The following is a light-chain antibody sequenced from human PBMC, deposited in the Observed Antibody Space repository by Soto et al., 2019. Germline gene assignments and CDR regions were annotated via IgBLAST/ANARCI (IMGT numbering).Light chain of an antibody. J-gene: IGKJ4*01. Sequence: EIVLTQSPGTLSLSPGERATLSCRASQTVRKNFLAWYQQKPGQAPRLLIHDASSRATGIPDRFSGSGSATDFTLTIARLEPEDFAVYYCQQCSTSPLTFGGGTKVEIK. V-gene: IGKV3-20*01. CDR3: QQCSTSPLT. CDR1: QTVRKNF. CDR2: DAS.